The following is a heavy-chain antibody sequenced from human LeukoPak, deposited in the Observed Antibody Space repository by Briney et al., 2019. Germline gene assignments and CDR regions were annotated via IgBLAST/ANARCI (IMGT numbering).Heavy chain of an antibody. Sequence: GASVKVSCKASGKAFTISDFNWVRQATGQGPEWMGWMNPHSGNTGYAQKFQGRVTMPRNISINTAYLEISSLTSEDTAVYYCARAVVEGATRFAFNVWGQGTLVTVSS. CDR2: MNPHSGNT. V-gene: IGHV1-8*01. J-gene: IGHJ3*01. CDR3: ARAVVEGATRFAFNV. CDR1: GKAFTISD. D-gene: IGHD2-21*01.